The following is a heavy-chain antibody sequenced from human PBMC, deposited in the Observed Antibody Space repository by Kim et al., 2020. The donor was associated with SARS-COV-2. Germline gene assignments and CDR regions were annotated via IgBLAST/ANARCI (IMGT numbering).Heavy chain of an antibody. D-gene: IGHD3-16*01. CDR2: ISFGGSQK. CDR3: ARRLYYDAGIYYPFDF. J-gene: IGHJ4*02. CDR1: GFTFSSYA. V-gene: IGHV3-30*04. Sequence: GGSLRLSCAASGFTFSSYAMYWVRQAPGKGLDWVSCISFGGSQKYYADSVKGRFTISRDRSKNTMYVQMDSLRPDDTAFYYCARRLYYDAGIYYPFDFWGQGTLVTVSS.